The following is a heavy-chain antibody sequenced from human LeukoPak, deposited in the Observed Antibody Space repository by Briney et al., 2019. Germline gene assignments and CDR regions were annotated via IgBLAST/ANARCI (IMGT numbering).Heavy chain of an antibody. D-gene: IGHD3-22*01. Sequence: SETLSLTCTVSGGSINSYYWSWIRQPPGKGLEWIGYIYYSGSTNYNPSLKSRVTMSVDTSKNQFSLKLSSVTAADTAVYYCARTPIYYFDNSGYYSWGQGTLVTVSS. CDR2: IYYSGST. CDR3: ARTPIYYFDNSGYYS. V-gene: IGHV4-59*12. J-gene: IGHJ4*02. CDR1: GGSINSYY.